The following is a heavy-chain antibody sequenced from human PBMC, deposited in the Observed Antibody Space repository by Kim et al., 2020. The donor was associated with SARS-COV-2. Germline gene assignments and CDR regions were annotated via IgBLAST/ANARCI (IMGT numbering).Heavy chain of an antibody. D-gene: IGHD2-21*02. CDR2: IYYSGST. Sequence: SETLSLTCTVSGGSISSGGYYWSWIRRHPGKGLEWIGYIYYSGSTYYNPSLKSRVTISVDTSKNQFSLKLSSVTAADTAVYYCARAIIDSEDGIVVVTDTHFDYWGQGTLVTVSS. J-gene: IGHJ4*02. CDR3: ARAIIDSEDGIVVVTDTHFDY. CDR1: GGSISSGGYY. V-gene: IGHV4-31*03.